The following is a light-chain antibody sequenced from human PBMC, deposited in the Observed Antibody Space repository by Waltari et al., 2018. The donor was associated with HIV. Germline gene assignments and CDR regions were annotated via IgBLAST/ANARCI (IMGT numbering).Light chain of an antibody. V-gene: IGLV1-40*01. J-gene: IGLJ2*01. CDR2: SDT. CDR1: TSNLGAGYD. Sequence: QSVLTQPPSVSGAPGQRVTLSCVGSTSNLGAGYDVHWYQHVPGTGPKLLIYSDTKRPSGVPDRFSGSKSGTSGFLAITGLQADDEADYYCQSYDRGLSGPVFGGGTKLTVL. CDR3: QSYDRGLSGPV.